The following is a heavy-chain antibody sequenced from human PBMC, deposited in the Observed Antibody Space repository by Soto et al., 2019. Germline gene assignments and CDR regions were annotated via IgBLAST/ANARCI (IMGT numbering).Heavy chain of an antibody. Sequence: ASVKVSCKASGYTFTSYGISWVRQAPGQGLEWMGWISAYNGNTNYAQKLQGRVTMTTDTSTSTAYMELRSLRSDDTAVYYCARITNDFWSGYSYYFDYWGQGTLVTVSS. CDR2: ISAYNGNT. CDR1: GYTFTSYG. J-gene: IGHJ4*02. V-gene: IGHV1-18*01. CDR3: ARITNDFWSGYSYYFDY. D-gene: IGHD3-3*01.